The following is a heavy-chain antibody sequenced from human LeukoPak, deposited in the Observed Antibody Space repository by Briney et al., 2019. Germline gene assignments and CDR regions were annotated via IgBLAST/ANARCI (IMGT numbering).Heavy chain of an antibody. Sequence: RGGSLRLSCAASGFTFSSYAMRWARQAPGRGVEWVSAISGSGGSTYYADSVKGRFTISRDNSKNTLYLQMNSLRAEDTAVYYCAKDDHYYDSSGLIDYWGQGTLVTVSS. V-gene: IGHV3-23*01. CDR2: ISGSGGST. J-gene: IGHJ4*02. CDR1: GFTFSSYA. D-gene: IGHD3-22*01. CDR3: AKDDHYYDSSGLIDY.